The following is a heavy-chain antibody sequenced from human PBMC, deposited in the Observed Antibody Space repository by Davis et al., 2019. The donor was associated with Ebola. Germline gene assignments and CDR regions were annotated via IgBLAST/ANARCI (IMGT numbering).Heavy chain of an antibody. Sequence: GESLKISCAASGFTFSSYSMNWVRQAPGKGLEWVSSISSSSSYIYYADSVKGRFTISRDNAKNSLYLQMNSLTTEDTGIYYCTTGGPSRCNSGSCYSVFDYWGQGTLVTVSS. CDR2: ISSSSSYI. CDR3: TTGGPSRCNSGSCYSVFDY. D-gene: IGHD2-15*01. V-gene: IGHV3-21*03. CDR1: GFTFSSYS. J-gene: IGHJ4*02.